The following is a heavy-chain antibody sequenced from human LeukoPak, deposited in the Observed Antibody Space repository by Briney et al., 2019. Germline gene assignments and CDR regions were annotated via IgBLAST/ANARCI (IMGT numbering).Heavy chain of an antibody. Sequence: ASVKVSCKASGYTFTSYAMHWVRQAPGQRLEWMGWINAGNGNTKYSQEFQGRVTMTTDTSTSTAYMELRSRRSDDTAVYYCARDLVKLERTNTFDYWGQGTLVTVSS. CDR2: INAGNGNT. CDR3: ARDLVKLERTNTFDY. V-gene: IGHV1-3*01. D-gene: IGHD1-1*01. J-gene: IGHJ4*02. CDR1: GYTFTSYA.